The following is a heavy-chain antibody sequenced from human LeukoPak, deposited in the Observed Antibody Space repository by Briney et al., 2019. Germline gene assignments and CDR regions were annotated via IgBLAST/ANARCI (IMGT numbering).Heavy chain of an antibody. CDR2: IRSDGSIK. J-gene: IGHJ4*02. Sequence: GGSLRLSCAASGFTFSSYGMHWVRQAPGKGLEWVAFIRSDGSIKSYADFVKGRFTISRDNAKNSLYLHMSSLRADDTAVYYCARSFGYGGYVSFDFWGQGTLVTVSS. CDR3: ARSFGYGGYVSFDF. CDR1: GFTFSSYG. D-gene: IGHD5-12*01. V-gene: IGHV3-30*02.